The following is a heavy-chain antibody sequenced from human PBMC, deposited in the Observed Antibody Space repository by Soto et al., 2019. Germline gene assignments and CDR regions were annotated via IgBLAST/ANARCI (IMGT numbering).Heavy chain of an antibody. Sequence: SETLSLTCTAAGGCSSKYYWSWIRQTPWTALEWLGYIYYTASTNYNPSLKSRVTISGDTSRNQFSLRLSSVTAADTAVYYCARDRTDYADHYYGMDIWGQETTVAVSS. D-gene: IGHD2-2*01. CDR2: IYYTAST. J-gene: IGHJ6*02. V-gene: IGHV4-59*01. CDR3: ARDRTDYADHYYGMDI. CDR1: GGCSSKYY.